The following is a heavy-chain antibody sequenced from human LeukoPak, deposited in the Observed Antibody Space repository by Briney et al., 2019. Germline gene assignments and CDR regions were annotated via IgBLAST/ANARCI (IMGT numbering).Heavy chain of an antibody. D-gene: IGHD3-10*01. Sequence: PGGSLRLSCAASRFTFSSHWMYWVRQAPGKGLVWVSRINSDGSSTSYADSVKGRFTISRDNAKNTLYLQVNSLRVEDTAVYYCASQQFGDYGALYFQHWGQGTLVTVSS. CDR1: RFTFSSHW. CDR3: ASQQFGDYGALYFQH. V-gene: IGHV3-74*01. CDR2: INSDGSST. J-gene: IGHJ1*01.